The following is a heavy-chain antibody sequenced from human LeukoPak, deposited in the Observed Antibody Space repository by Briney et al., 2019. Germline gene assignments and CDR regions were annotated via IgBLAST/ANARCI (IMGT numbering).Heavy chain of an antibody. J-gene: IGHJ3*02. D-gene: IGHD2-8*02. Sequence: SETLSLTCTVSGGSISSGGYYWSWIRQHPGKGLEWIGYIYYSGSINYNPSLKSRVTISVDTSKNQFSLKLSSVTAADTAVYYCARYLGGVDAFDIWGQGTMVTVSS. CDR2: IYYSGSI. CDR3: ARYLGGVDAFDI. V-gene: IGHV4-61*08. CDR1: GGSISSGGYY.